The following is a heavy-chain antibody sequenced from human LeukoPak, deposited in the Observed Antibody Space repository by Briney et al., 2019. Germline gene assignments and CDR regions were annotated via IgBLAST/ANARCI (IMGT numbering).Heavy chain of an antibody. CDR3: ARGYGSSRGWY. V-gene: IGHV3-74*01. J-gene: IGHJ4*02. CDR2: INSDGSST. D-gene: IGHD6-6*01. Sequence: GSLRLSCAASGFTFSSYWMHWVRQAPGKGLVWVSRINSDGSSTSYADSVKGRFTISRDNAKNTLYLQMNSLRAEDTAVYYCARGYGSSRGWYWGQGTLVTVSS. CDR1: GFTFSSYW.